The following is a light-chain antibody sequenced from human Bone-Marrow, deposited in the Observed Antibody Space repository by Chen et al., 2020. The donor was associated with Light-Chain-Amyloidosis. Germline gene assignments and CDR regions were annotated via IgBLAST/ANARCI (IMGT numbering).Light chain of an antibody. Sequence: SYELTQPPSVSVSPGQTSRITCSGDDLPTKYAYWYQQKPGQAPVLVIHRDTERPSGISERFYGSSSGTTATLTISGVKAEDEADYHCQSSDSSGTYEVIFGGGTKLSVL. V-gene: IGLV3-25*03. CDR3: QSSDSSGTYEVI. CDR1: DLPTKY. J-gene: IGLJ2*01. CDR2: RDT.